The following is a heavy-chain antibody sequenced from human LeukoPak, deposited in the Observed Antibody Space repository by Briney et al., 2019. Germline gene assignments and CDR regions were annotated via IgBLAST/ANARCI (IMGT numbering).Heavy chain of an antibody. CDR1: VYTFTGYY. Sequence: ASVKVSCKGSVYTFTGYYIHWVRPAPGQGLEWMGLVNPNNGATNYAQKFQGRATMTRDTSINTAYMELRRLRSDDTAVYYCASGGTIFGVALLGLFMDVWGKGTTVTVSS. CDR2: VNPNNGAT. V-gene: IGHV1-2*02. J-gene: IGHJ6*03. D-gene: IGHD3-3*01. CDR3: ASGGTIFGVALLGLFMDV.